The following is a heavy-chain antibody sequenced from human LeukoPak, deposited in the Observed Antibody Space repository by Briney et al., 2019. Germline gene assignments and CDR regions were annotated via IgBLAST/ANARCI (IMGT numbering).Heavy chain of an antibody. J-gene: IGHJ3*02. D-gene: IGHD3-22*01. V-gene: IGHV1-24*01. Sequence: ASVKVSCKVSGYTLTELSMHWVRQAPGKGLEWMGGFDPEDGETIYAQKFQGRVTMTRDTSTSTVYMELSSLRSEDTAVYYCARVKSYYCDTSDKDAFDIWGQGTMVTVSS. CDR2: FDPEDGET. CDR3: ARVKSYYCDTSDKDAFDI. CDR1: GYTLTELS.